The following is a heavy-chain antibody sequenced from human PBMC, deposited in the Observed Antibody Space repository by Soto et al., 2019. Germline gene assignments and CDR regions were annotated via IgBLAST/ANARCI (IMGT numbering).Heavy chain of an antibody. CDR2: ISYDGSNK. V-gene: IGHV3-30*18. CDR3: AKSMVTYYYYYGMDV. CDR1: GFTFSSYG. D-gene: IGHD2-8*01. J-gene: IGHJ6*02. Sequence: QVQLVESGGGVVQPGRSLRLSCAASGFTFSSYGMHWVRQAPGKGLGWVAVISYDGSNKYYADSVKGRFTISRDNSKNTLYLQMNSLRAEDTAVYYCAKSMVTYYYYYGMDVWGQGTTVTVSS.